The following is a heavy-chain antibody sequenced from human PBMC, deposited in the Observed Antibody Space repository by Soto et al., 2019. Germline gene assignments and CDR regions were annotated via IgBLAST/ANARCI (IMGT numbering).Heavy chain of an antibody. J-gene: IGHJ4*02. D-gene: IGHD2-15*01. CDR3: ASLPRLYCSGGSCNSSDDY. CDR1: GFTFGSYW. Sequence: GGSLRLSCAASGFTFGSYWMHWVRQAPGKGLVWVSRINSDGSSTNYADSVKGRFTISRDNAKNTLYLQMNSLRAEDTAVYYCASLPRLYCSGGSCNSSDDYWGQGTLVTVSS. V-gene: IGHV3-74*01. CDR2: INSDGSST.